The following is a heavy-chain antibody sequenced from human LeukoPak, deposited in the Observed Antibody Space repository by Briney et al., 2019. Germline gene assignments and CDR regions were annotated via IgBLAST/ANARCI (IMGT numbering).Heavy chain of an antibody. CDR1: GGTFSSYA. V-gene: IGHV1-69*04. CDR3: ARSVVTRHTIVAVPAALDY. Sequence: GASVKVSCKASGGTFSSYAISWVRQAPGQGLEWMGRIIPILGIANYAQKFQGRVTITADKSTSTAYMELSSLRSEDTAVYYCARSVVTRHTIVAVPAALDYWGQGTLVTVSS. D-gene: IGHD2-2*01. J-gene: IGHJ4*02. CDR2: IIPILGIA.